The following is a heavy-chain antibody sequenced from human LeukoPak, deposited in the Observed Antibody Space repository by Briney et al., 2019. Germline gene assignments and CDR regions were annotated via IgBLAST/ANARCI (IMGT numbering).Heavy chain of an antibody. CDR3: ATLHPLGYYDSSGYPLN. CDR1: GYTLTELS. CDR2: FDPEDGET. D-gene: IGHD3-22*01. V-gene: IGHV1-24*01. J-gene: IGHJ4*02. Sequence: ASVKVSCKVSGYTLTELSMHWVRQAPGKGPEWMGGFDPEDGETIYAQKFQGRVTMTEDTSTDTAYMELSSLRSEDTAVYYCATLHPLGYYDSSGYPLNWGQGTLVTVSS.